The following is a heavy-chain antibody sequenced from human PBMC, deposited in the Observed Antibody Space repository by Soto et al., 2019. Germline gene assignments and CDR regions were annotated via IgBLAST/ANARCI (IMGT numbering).Heavy chain of an antibody. CDR3: QRDGGYYYGMDV. CDR1: GFTFSSYG. V-gene: IGHV3-33*01. CDR2: IWYNGSNK. J-gene: IGHJ6*02. Sequence: QVQLVESGGGVVQPGRSLGLSCAASGFTFSSYGMHWVRQAPGKGLEWVAVIWYNGSNKYYADSVKGRFTISRDNSKNTLYLQMNSLRAEDTAVYYCQRDGGYYYGMDVWGQGTTVTVSS. D-gene: IGHD3-16*01.